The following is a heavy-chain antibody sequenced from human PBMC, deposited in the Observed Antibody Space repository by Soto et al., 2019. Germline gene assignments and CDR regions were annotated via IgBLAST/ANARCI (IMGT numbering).Heavy chain of an antibody. CDR1: GGTFSSYI. CDR3: ARIPSHYSENYFDS. D-gene: IGHD4-4*01. J-gene: IGHJ4*02. Sequence: QVQLVQSGAEEKKPGSSVKVSCKASGGTFSSYIISWVRQAPGQGLEWMGGIIPIFQTTNYAQKFQGRVTITADQSTSTAYMELGSLRSEDTAVYYCARIPSHYSENYFDSWGQGTLVTVSS. CDR2: IIPIFQTT. V-gene: IGHV1-69*01.